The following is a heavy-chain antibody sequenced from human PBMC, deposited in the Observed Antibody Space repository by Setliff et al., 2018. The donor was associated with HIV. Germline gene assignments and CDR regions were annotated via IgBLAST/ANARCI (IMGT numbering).Heavy chain of an antibody. J-gene: IGHJ3*02. CDR1: GGSISHYY. CDR2: ISYSGST. CDR3: ARSKTFYDFWGGYYTHGAFKI. D-gene: IGHD3-3*01. Sequence: LSLTCTVSGGSISHYYWNWIRQSPGKGLEWIGFISYSGSTNYNPSLESRVTISVDTSKNQFSLNLTSVTAADTAVYYCARSKTFYDFWGGYYTHGAFKIWGLGTMVTVSS. V-gene: IGHV4-59*12.